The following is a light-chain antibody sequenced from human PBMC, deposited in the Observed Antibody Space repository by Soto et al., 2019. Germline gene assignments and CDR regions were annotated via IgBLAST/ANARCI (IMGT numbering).Light chain of an antibody. CDR3: QQYNSYPYT. Sequence: DIQMTQSPSSLSASVGDRVTITCRASQGIRNLVAWFQQKPGKAPESLIYDASSLQSGVPSKFSGSGSGTDFTLTISSLQPEDFATYYCQQYNSYPYTFGPGTKVDIK. CDR1: QGIRNL. V-gene: IGKV1-16*02. J-gene: IGKJ3*01. CDR2: DAS.